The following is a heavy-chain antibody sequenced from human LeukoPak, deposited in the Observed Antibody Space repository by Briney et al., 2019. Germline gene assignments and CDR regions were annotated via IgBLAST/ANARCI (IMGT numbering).Heavy chain of an antibody. CDR2: ISAYNGNT. D-gene: IGHD3-10*01. Sequence: ASVKVSCTASGYTFTGYYMHWVRQAPGQGLEWMGWISAYNGNTNYAQKLQGRVTMTTDTSTSTAYMELRSLRSDDTAVYYCARDLRNYGTVFFDYWGQGTLVTVSS. CDR1: GYTFTGYY. J-gene: IGHJ4*02. CDR3: ARDLRNYGTVFFDY. V-gene: IGHV1-18*04.